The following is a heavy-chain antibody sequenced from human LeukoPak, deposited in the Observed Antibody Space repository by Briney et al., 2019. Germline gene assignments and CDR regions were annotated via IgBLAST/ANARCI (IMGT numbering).Heavy chain of an antibody. CDR3: ARAEIIGSSWYYFDY. Sequence: SVKVSCKVSGCSLTELPMHWVGQAPGKGLEWMGIINPSGGSTSYAQEFQGRVTMTSDMYTSTVYMELSSLRSEDTAVYYCARAEIIGSSWYYFDYWGQGTLVTVSS. CDR1: GCSLTELP. J-gene: IGHJ4*02. D-gene: IGHD6-13*01. CDR2: INPSGGST. V-gene: IGHV1-46*01.